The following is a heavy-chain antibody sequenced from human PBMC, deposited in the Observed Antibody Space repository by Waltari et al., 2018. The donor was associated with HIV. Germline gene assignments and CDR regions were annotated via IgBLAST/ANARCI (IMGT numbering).Heavy chain of an antibody. J-gene: IGHJ6*02. D-gene: IGHD2-15*01. CDR3: ARDPGSHHGMDV. CDR2: LYSDGGT. Sequence: EVHLVESGGALVQPGGSLRLSCAAYESNASGSYMNWVRQAPGKGLEWVSILYSDGGTNYAESVQGRFAISRDNSKNTVYLHMSSLRAEDTAVYYCARDPGSHHGMDVWGQGTTVTVSS. V-gene: IGHV3-66*01. CDR1: ESNASGSY.